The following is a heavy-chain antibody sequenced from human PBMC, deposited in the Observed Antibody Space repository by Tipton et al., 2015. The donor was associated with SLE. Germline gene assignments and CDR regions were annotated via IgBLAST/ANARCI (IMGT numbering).Heavy chain of an antibody. CDR2: IYYSGST. CDR1: GGSISSYY. CDR3: ARDSKMYVWYYGMDV. V-gene: IGHV4-59*01. Sequence: TLSLTCTVSGGSISSYYWSWIRQPPGKGLEWIGNIYYSGSTNHNPSLKSRVTISLDTSKNQFSLKLSSVTAADTAVYYCARDSKMYVWYYGMDVWGQGTTVPVSS. D-gene: IGHD3-16*01. J-gene: IGHJ6*02.